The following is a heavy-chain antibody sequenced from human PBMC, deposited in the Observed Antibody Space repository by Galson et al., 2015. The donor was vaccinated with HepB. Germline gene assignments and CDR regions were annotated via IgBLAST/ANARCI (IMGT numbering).Heavy chain of an antibody. D-gene: IGHD3-22*01. CDR3: AREPHYYDSSGYYPGAFDI. CDR1: GYTFTSYG. CDR2: ISAYNGNT. J-gene: IGHJ3*02. Sequence: SVKVSCKASGYTFTSYGISWVRLAPGQGLEWMGWISAYNGNTNYAQKLQGRVTMTTDTSTSTAYMELRSLRSDDTAVYYCAREPHYYDSSGYYPGAFDIWGQGTMVTVSS. V-gene: IGHV1-18*04.